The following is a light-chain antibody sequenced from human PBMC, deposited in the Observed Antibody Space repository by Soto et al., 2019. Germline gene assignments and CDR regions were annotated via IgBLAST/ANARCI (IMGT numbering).Light chain of an antibody. J-gene: IGKJ1*01. Sequence: IQMTQSPSTLSASVGDRVTITCRASQSISSWLSXYQKKPGKAPKLLIYKSSSLESGVTSRFSGSGSGTEFTLTISRLQPDHFATYCCQQSERTFGKGTKVDIK. V-gene: IGKV1-5*03. CDR3: QQSERT. CDR1: QSISSW. CDR2: KSS.